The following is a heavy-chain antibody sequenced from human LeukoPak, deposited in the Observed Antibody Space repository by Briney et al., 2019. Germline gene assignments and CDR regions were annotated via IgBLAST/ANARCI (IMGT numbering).Heavy chain of an antibody. CDR3: ASSPPQNYYDSTAYFDY. D-gene: IGHD3-22*01. CDR1: GGSITGYY. CDR2: IYYSEST. Sequence: SETLSLTCSVSGGSITGYYWTWIRQPPGKGLEWIGYIYYSESTNYNPSLASRVTISLDTSKNQFSLKLNSVTAADTAVYYCASSPPQNYYDSTAYFDYWGQGTLVTVSS. V-gene: IGHV4-59*01. J-gene: IGHJ4*02.